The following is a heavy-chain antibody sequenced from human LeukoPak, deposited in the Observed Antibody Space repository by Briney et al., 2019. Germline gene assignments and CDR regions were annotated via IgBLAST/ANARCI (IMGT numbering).Heavy chain of an antibody. J-gene: IGHJ1*01. CDR3: ASDCYDSSGYRFQH. V-gene: IGHV1-2*02. D-gene: IGHD3-22*01. CDR1: GYTFTGYY. CDR2: INPNSGDK. Sequence: ASVKVSCKASGYTFTGYYIHWVRQGPGQGLERMGWINPNSGDKNYAQKFQGRVTMTRDTSISTAYMELRRLRSDDTAVYYCASDCYDSSGYRFQHWGQGTLVTVSS.